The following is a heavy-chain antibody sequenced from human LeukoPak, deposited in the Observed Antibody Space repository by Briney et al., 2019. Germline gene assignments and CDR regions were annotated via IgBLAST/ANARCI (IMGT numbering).Heavy chain of an antibody. CDR3: ARVRSDSSSWYGVHYYGMDV. CDR1: GFTVSSNY. Sequence: GGSLRLSCAASGFTVSSNYMSWVRQAPGKGLEWVSVIYSGGSTYYADSVKGRFTISRDNSKNTLYLQMNSLRAEDTAVYYCARVRSDSSSWYGVHYYGMDVWGQGTTVTVSS. V-gene: IGHV3-66*01. CDR2: IYSGGST. J-gene: IGHJ6*02. D-gene: IGHD6-13*01.